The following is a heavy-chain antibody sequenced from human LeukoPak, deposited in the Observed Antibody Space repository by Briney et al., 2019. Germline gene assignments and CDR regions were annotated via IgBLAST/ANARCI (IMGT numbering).Heavy chain of an antibody. CDR3: ARGSGYGDYEHY. CDR2: IKQDGSEK. V-gene: IGHV3-7*01. Sequence: GGSLRLSCVASGFTFSSYWMSWVRQAPGKGLEWVANIKQDGSEKYYVDSVKGRFTISRDNAKNSLYLQMNSLRAEDTAVYYCARGSGYGDYEHYWGQGTLVTVSS. J-gene: IGHJ4*02. CDR1: GFTFSSYW. D-gene: IGHD4-17*01.